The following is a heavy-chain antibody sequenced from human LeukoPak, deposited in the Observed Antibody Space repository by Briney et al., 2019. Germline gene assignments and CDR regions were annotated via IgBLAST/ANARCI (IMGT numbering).Heavy chain of an antibody. CDR3: ARLQYVVVTAIRGEQAPNWFDP. CDR1: GGSISSSSYY. V-gene: IGHV4-39*01. J-gene: IGHJ5*02. D-gene: IGHD2-21*02. Sequence: KASETLSLTCTVSGGSISSSSYYWGWIRQPPGKGLEWIGSIYYSGSTYYNPSLKSRVTISVDTSKNQFSLKLSSVTAADTAVYYCARLQYVVVTAIRGEQAPNWFDPWGQGTLVTVSS. CDR2: IYYSGST.